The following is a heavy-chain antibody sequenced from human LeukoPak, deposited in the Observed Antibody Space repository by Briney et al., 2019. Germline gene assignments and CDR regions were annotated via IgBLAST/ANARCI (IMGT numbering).Heavy chain of an antibody. Sequence: VASVKVSCKASGGTFSSYAISWVRQAPGQGLEWMGRIIPILGIANYAQKFQGRVTITADKSASTAYMELSSLRSEDTAVYYCARGHLGGDYDSSSPWYFDLWGRGTLVTVSS. J-gene: IGHJ2*01. V-gene: IGHV1-69*04. CDR2: IIPILGIA. CDR1: GGTFSSYA. D-gene: IGHD3-22*01. CDR3: ARGHLGGDYDSSSPWYFDL.